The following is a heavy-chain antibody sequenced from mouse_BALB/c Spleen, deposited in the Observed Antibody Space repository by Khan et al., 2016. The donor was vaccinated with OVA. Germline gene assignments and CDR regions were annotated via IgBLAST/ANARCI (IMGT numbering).Heavy chain of an antibody. CDR1: GYTFTSYV. D-gene: IGHD2-14*01. V-gene: IGHV1S136*01. CDR2: IYPFNDDT. CDR3: ARNYRYDVYFDY. J-gene: IGHJ2*01. Sequence: GQRKQSGPELVKPGASVKMSCTASGYTFTSYVLHWVRQKPGQGLEWIGYIYPFNDDTKYNEKIKGKATLTSDKASSTAYMELSSLTSEDSAVYYCARNYRYDVYFDYWGQGTTLTVSS.